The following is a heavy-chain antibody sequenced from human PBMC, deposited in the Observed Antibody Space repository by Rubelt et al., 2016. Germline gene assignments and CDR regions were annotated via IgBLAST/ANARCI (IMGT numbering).Heavy chain of an antibody. V-gene: IGHV4-59*08. CDR2: IYYSGST. Sequence: QVQLQESGPGLVKPSETLSLTCTVSGGSISSYYWSWIRQPPGKGLEWIGYIYYSGSTNYNPSLKSGVTISVYTSKNQFSLKLSSVNAADTAVYYCARHYDFWSGLDYWGQGTLVTVSS. CDR3: ARHYDFWSGLDY. CDR1: GGSISSYY. J-gene: IGHJ4*02. D-gene: IGHD3-3*01.